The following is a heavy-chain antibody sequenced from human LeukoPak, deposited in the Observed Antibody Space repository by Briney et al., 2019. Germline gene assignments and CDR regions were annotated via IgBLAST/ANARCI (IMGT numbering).Heavy chain of an antibody. Sequence: SVKVSCKASGYTFTSYAISWVRQAPGQGLEWMGGIIPIFGTVNYAQKFQGRVTITADKSTSTAYMELSSLRSEDTAVYYCARSLFRFLEWSYRSYYYYYMDVWGKGTTVTVSS. D-gene: IGHD3-3*01. CDR3: ARSLFRFLEWSYRSYYYYYMDV. J-gene: IGHJ6*03. V-gene: IGHV1-69*06. CDR2: IIPIFGTV. CDR1: GYTFTSYA.